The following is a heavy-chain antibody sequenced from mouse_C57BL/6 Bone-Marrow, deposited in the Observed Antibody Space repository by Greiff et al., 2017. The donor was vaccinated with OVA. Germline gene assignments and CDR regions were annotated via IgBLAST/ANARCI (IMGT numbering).Heavy chain of an antibody. J-gene: IGHJ4*01. V-gene: IGHV5-9-1*02. CDR3: SRLLYAMDY. CDR2: ISSGGDYI. CDR1: GFTFSSYA. D-gene: IGHD2-1*01. Sequence: EVKLMESGEGLVKPGGSLKLSCAASGFTFSSYAMSWVRQTPEKRLEWVAYISSGGDYIDYADTVKGRFTISRDKARNTLYLQMSRLKSENTAMYYCSRLLYAMDYWGQGTSVTVSS.